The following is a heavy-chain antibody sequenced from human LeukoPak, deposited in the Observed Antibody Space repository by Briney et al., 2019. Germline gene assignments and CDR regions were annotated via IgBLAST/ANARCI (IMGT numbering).Heavy chain of an antibody. D-gene: IGHD3-10*01. V-gene: IGHV4-39*01. J-gene: IGHJ4*02. Sequence: SETLSLTCTVSGGSISSSSYYWGWIRQPPGKGLEWIGSIYYSGSTYYNPSLKSRVTISVDTSKNQFSLKLSSVTAADTAVYYCARAGGVRGVIITFVDYWGQGTLVTVSS. CDR3: ARAGGVRGVIITFVDY. CDR2: IYYSGST. CDR1: GGSISSSSYY.